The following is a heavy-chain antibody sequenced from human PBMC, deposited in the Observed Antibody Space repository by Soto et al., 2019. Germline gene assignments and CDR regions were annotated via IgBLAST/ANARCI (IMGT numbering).Heavy chain of an antibody. CDR1: GCSISSSSYY. J-gene: IGHJ5*02. Sequence: PSETRSLTCSVCGCSISSSSYYRGWIRQPPGKGLEWMGSIYYSASTSYNPSLKSRVTISVDTSKNQFSLKLSSVTAADTAVYYCARHEGSLLYIDRCYTGPYNWFGPWGEGTLVTGSS. D-gene: IGHD2-2*02. CDR2: IYYSAST. CDR3: ARHEGSLLYIDRCYTGPYNWFGP. V-gene: IGHV4-39*01.